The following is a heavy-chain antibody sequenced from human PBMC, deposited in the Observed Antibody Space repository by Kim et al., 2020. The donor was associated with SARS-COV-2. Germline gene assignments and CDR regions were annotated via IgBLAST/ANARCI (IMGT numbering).Heavy chain of an antibody. CDR3: ARSLDCSSTSCFYGMDV. J-gene: IGHJ6*02. V-gene: IGHV3-48*03. D-gene: IGHD2-2*01. Sequence: MKGRFTISRDNAKSSLSLQMNSLRAEDTAVYYCARSLDCSSTSCFYGMDVWGQGTTVTVS.